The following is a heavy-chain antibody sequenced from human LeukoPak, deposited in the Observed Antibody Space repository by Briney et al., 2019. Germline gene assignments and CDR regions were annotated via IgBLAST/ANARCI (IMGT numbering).Heavy chain of an antibody. J-gene: IGHJ3*02. CDR2: INPNSGGT. CDR3: ARDPSYYDSSGYHGGAFDI. V-gene: IGHV1-2*02. D-gene: IGHD3-22*01. CDR1: GYTFTGYY. Sequence: GASVKVSCKASGYTFTGYYMHWVRQAPGQGLEWMGWINPNSGGTNYAQKFQGRVTMTRDTSISTAYMELSRLRSDDTAVYYCARDPSYYDSSGYHGGAFDIWGQGTMVTVSS.